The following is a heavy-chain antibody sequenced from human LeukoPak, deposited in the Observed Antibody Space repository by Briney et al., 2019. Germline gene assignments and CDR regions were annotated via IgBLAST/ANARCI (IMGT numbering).Heavy chain of an antibody. Sequence: GGSLRLSCAASGFTFSSYSMNWVRQAPGKGLEWVSYISSSSSTTYYADPVKGRFTISRDNAKNSLYLQMNSLRAEDTAVYYCAKGQNYDFWSGYYAIDYWGQGTLVTVSS. CDR1: GFTFSSYS. CDR2: ISSSSSTT. D-gene: IGHD3-3*01. CDR3: AKGQNYDFWSGYYAIDY. V-gene: IGHV3-48*04. J-gene: IGHJ4*02.